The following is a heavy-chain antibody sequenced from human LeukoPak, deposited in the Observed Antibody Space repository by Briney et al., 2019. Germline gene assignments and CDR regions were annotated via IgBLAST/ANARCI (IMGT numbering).Heavy chain of an antibody. V-gene: IGHV4-30-4*08. CDR1: GGSISSSSYY. CDR2: IYYSGST. Sequence: PSETLSLTCTVSGGSISSSSYYWSWIRQPPGKGLEWIGYIYYSGSTYYNPSLKSRVTISVDTSKNQFSLKLSSVTAADTAVYYCAREEGCSSTSCYINEMGNWFDPWGQGTLVTASS. CDR3: AREEGCSSTSCYINEMGNWFDP. J-gene: IGHJ5*02. D-gene: IGHD2-2*02.